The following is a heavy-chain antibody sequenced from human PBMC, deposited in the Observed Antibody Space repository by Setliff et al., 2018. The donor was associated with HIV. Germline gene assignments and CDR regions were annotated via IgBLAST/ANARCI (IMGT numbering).Heavy chain of an antibody. J-gene: IGHJ3*02. CDR3: ARDRYYYDSSGYSGAFDI. D-gene: IGHD3-22*01. CDR1: GYSISSGYY. Sequence: PSETLSLTCAVSGYSISSGYYWAWIRQSPGKGLDWIGSIHHSGTTYYNPSLKSRVTISVDTSKNQFSLKLSSVTAADTAVYYCARDRYYYDSSGYSGAFDIWGQGTMVTVSS. CDR2: IHHSGTT. V-gene: IGHV4-38-2*02.